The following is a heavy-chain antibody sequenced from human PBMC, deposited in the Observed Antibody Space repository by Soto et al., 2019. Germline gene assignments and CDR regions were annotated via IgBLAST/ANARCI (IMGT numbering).Heavy chain of an antibody. D-gene: IGHD3-10*01. V-gene: IGHV1-18*01. Sequence: QVQLVQSGGEVKKPGASVKVSCKASGYTFTNYGISWVRQAPGQGLEWMGWINVYNGNTKYAQKVQGRVTMTTDTTTRKAYTELRSLRSDDTAVYYCARGVGSGSYYNQYNWFDPWGQGTLVTVSS. CDR2: INVYNGNT. CDR1: GYTFTNYG. J-gene: IGHJ5*02. CDR3: ARGVGSGSYYNQYNWFDP.